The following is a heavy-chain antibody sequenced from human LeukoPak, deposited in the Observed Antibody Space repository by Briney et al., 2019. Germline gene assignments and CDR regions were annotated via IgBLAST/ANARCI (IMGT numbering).Heavy chain of an antibody. D-gene: IGHD3-22*01. CDR2: ISAYNGNT. CDR1: SYTFTSYG. CDR3: ARAHRYYYDSSGYYYLY. J-gene: IGHJ4*02. V-gene: IGHV1-18*01. Sequence: GASVKVSCKAPSYTFTSYGISCVRQAPGQALEWMGWISAYNGNTNYAQKLQGRVTMTTDTSTSTAYMELRSLRSDDTAVYYCARAHRYYYDSSGYYYLYWGQGTLVTVSS.